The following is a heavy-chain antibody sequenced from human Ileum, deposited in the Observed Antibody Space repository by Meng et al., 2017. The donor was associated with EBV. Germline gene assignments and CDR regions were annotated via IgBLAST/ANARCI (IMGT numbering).Heavy chain of an antibody. CDR2: FSVYNGNT. J-gene: IGHJ4*02. CDR3: ARGQNYYGSGSLIDY. V-gene: IGHV1-18*01. D-gene: IGHD3-10*01. Sequence: QVQMGHSGAEVKKPGASVKVSCKASGYTFTSYGISWVRQAPGQGLEWMGWFSVYNGNTIYAQKLQDRVTMTTDTSTSTAYMELRSLRSDDTAVYYCARGQNYYGSGSLIDYWGQGTLVTVSS. CDR1: GYTFTSYG.